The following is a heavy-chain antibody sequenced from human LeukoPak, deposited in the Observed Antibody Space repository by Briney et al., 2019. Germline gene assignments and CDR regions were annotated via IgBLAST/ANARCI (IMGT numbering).Heavy chain of an antibody. CDR1: GFTASSSY. CDR2: IHRGGNT. Sequence: GGSLRLSCAASGFTASSSYMSWVRQAPGKGLEWVSIIHRGGNTYYADYVKGRFTISRDTSKNTLYLQMSGLRAEDTAVYYCARDFESGASVFDNWGQGTLVTVSS. J-gene: IGHJ4*02. D-gene: IGHD1-26*01. CDR3: ARDFESGASVFDN. V-gene: IGHV3-66*01.